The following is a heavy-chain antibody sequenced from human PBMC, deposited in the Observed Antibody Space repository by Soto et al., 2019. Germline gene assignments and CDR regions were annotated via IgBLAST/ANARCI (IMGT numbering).Heavy chain of an antibody. CDR1: GYTFTSYG. CDR2: IIVGSGNT. CDR3: AAASHDYGDYYYYGMDV. Sequence: ASVKVSCKASGYTFTSYGISWVRQAPGQGLEWIGWIIVGSGNTNYAQKFQERVTITTDMSTSTAYMELSSLRSEDTAVYYCAAASHDYGDYYYYGMDVWGQGTTVTVSS. D-gene: IGHD4-17*01. J-gene: IGHJ6*02. V-gene: IGHV1-58*02.